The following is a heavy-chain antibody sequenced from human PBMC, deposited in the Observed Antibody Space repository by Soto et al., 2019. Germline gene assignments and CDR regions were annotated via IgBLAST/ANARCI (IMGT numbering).Heavy chain of an antibody. Sequence: GGSLRLSGAASGFSVSSTYMNWVRQAPGKGLECVSVIYSGGSASCADSVKGPFTISSDDSKKTVYLQMTNMRADDTGVYFCARGEEWGWRHYFDLWGQGTLVTVSS. CDR1: GFSVSSTY. V-gene: IGHV3-53*01. J-gene: IGHJ4*02. CDR3: ARGEEWGWRHYFDL. CDR2: IYSGGSA. D-gene: IGHD3-3*01.